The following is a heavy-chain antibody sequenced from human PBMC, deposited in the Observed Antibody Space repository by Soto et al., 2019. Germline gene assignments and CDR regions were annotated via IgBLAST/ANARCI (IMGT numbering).Heavy chain of an antibody. CDR3: ARVAERVAMTSGY. J-gene: IGHJ4*02. CDR2: IYYSGST. V-gene: IGHV4-59*01. D-gene: IGHD1-1*01. CDR1: GGSISSYY. Sequence: QVQLQESGPGLVKPSETLSLTCTVSGGSISSYYWSWIRQPPGKGLEWIGYIYYSGSTNDNPSLKNRVIISIDPSKNQFSPEQNSVAAADTAVDCCARVAERVAMTSGYWGQGTLVTVSS.